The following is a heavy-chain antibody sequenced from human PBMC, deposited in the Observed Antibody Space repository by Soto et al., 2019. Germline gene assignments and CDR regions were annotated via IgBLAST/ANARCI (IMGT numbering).Heavy chain of an antibody. Sequence: EVQLVESGGGLVQPGGSLRLSCAASGFTFSNYWMYWVRQAPGKGLVWVSRVNNDGTDTTHADSVKGRFTISRDNAENTLYLQMHSLRAEDTAVYYCARGGLKHALDVWGQGSTVTVSS. CDR2: VNNDGTDT. CDR3: ARGGLKHALDV. D-gene: IGHD2-21*01. J-gene: IGHJ6*02. CDR1: GFTFSNYW. V-gene: IGHV3-74*03.